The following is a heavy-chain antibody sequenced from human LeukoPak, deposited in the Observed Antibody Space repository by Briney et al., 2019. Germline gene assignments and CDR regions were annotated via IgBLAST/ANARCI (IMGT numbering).Heavy chain of an antibody. Sequence: SETLSLTCTVSGGSLSSYYWTWIRQPPGKGLEWIGYIYYSGSTNYNPSLKSRVTISVDTSKNQFSLKLSSVTVADTAVYYRARGLKFYDILTAYYTFPYFDYWGQGALVTVSS. CDR3: ARGLKFYDILTAYYTFPYFDY. J-gene: IGHJ4*02. D-gene: IGHD3-9*01. V-gene: IGHV4-59*01. CDR1: GGSLSSYY. CDR2: IYYSGST.